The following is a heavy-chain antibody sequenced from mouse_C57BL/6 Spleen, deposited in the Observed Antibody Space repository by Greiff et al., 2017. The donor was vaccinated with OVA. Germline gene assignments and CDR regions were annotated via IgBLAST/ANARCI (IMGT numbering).Heavy chain of an antibody. V-gene: IGHV2-2*01. Sequence: QVQLKESGPGLVQPSQSLSITCTVSGFSLTSYGVHWVRQSPGKGLEWLGVIWSAGSTAYNAAFISRLSISTDNSKSQVFFKMTSLQADDTAIYYCAPYSNYPYAMDYWGQGTSVTVSS. J-gene: IGHJ4*01. CDR2: IWSAGST. CDR3: APYSNYPYAMDY. CDR1: GFSLTSYG. D-gene: IGHD2-5*01.